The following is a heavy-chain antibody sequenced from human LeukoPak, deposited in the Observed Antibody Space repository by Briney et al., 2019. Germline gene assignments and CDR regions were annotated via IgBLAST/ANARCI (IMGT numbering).Heavy chain of an antibody. D-gene: IGHD6-6*01. V-gene: IGHV3-21*01. Sequence: GGSLRLPCAASGFTFSSYSMNWVRQAPGKGLEWVSSISSSSSYIYYADSVKGRFTISRDNAKNSLYLQMNSLRAGDTAVYYWARGSRPLGPLDYWGQGTLVTVSS. CDR2: ISSSSSYI. CDR3: ARGSRPLGPLDY. J-gene: IGHJ4*02. CDR1: GFTFSSYS.